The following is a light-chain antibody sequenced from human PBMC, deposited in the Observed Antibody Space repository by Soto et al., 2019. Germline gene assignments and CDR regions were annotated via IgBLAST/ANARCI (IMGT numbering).Light chain of an antibody. V-gene: IGKV1-39*01. CDR1: QSISSY. Sequence: DIQMTQSPSSLSASVGDRVTIPCRASQSISSYLSWYQQKPGKAPNLLIYAASSLQSGVPSRFSGSGSGTDFTLTISSLQPEDFATYYCQQSYSTPTFGPGTKVDIK. J-gene: IGKJ3*01. CDR2: AAS. CDR3: QQSYSTPT.